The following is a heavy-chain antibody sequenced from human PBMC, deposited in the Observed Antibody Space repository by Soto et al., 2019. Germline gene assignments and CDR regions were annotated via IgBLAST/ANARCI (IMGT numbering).Heavy chain of an antibody. CDR3: ARDWASSSRYYYSGMDV. V-gene: IGHV1-18*04. CDR1: GDRFTGYG. CDR2: ISAYNGNT. D-gene: IGHD6-6*01. J-gene: IGHJ6*02. Sequence: GASVKVSCEASGDRFTGYGRRWVLQSPLQLLEWMGWISAYNGNTNYAQKLQGRVTMTTDTSTSTAYMELRSLRSDDTAVYYCARDWASSSRYYYSGMDVRGQGTTVPVS.